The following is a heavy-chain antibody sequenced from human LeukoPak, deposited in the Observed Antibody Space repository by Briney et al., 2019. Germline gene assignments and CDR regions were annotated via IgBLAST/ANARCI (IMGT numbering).Heavy chain of an antibody. D-gene: IGHD3-22*01. CDR2: IRYDGSNK. CDR1: GFTFSSHG. V-gene: IGHV3-30*02. Sequence: GGSLRLSCAASGFTFSSHGMHWVRQAPGKGLEWVAFIRYDGSNKYYGDSVKGRFTISRDNSKNTLYLQMNSLRAEDTAVYYCVKRADCYGSSGYMPFDYWGQGTLVTVSS. CDR3: VKRADCYGSSGYMPFDY. J-gene: IGHJ4*02.